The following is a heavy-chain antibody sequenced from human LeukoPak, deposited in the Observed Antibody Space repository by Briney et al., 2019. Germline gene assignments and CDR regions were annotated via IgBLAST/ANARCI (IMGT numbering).Heavy chain of an antibody. J-gene: IGHJ6*02. Sequence: PSQTLSLTCAVSGGSISSGGYSWSWIRQPPGKGLEWIGYIYHSGSTYYNPSLKSRVTISVDRSKNQFSLKLSSVTAADTAVYYCARDRVYYGSGNPPPYYYYGMDVWGQGTTVTVSS. D-gene: IGHD3-10*01. CDR1: GGSISSGGYS. CDR2: IYHSGST. CDR3: ARDRVYYGSGNPPPYYYYGMDV. V-gene: IGHV4-30-2*01.